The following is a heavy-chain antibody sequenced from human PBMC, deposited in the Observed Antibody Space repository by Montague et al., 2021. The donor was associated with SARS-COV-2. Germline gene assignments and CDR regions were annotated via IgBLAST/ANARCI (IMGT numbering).Heavy chain of an antibody. CDR3: ARHEFYYDGPVRGPFEL. D-gene: IGHD3-10*01. CDR1: GYSFSSYW. CDR2: IYPRDLDT. V-gene: IGHV5-51*01. Sequence: QSGAEVKKPGESLKISCKGYGYSFSSYWIAWVRQMPGKGLEYMGIIYPRDLDTKYSPAFQGQVSISADKSISTAYLQWSSLKASDTAMYYCARHEFYYDGPVRGPFELWGQGTLVTVSP. J-gene: IGHJ4*02.